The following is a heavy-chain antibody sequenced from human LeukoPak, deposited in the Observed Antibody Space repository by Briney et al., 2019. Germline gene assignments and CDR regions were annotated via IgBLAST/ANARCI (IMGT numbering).Heavy chain of an antibody. CDR1: GFTFSTFW. J-gene: IGHJ4*02. Sequence: PGGSLRLSCTASGFTFSTFWMGWVRQAPGKGLEWVANIKQDETEKFYLGSVKGRFTISRDNAKNSLYLQMNSLRVEDTALYYCVSLGSPTPGIGYSLFDKGGREPLVPVPS. CDR2: IKQDETEK. V-gene: IGHV3-7*03. CDR3: VSLGSPTPGIGYSLFDK. D-gene: IGHD1-26*01.